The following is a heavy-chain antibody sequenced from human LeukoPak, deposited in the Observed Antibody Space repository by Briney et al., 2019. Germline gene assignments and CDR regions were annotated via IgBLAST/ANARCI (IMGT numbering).Heavy chain of an antibody. CDR3: ARGRSSLVIVVGGGFDY. CDR1: GYTFTSYY. V-gene: IGHV1-46*01. Sequence: ASVKVSCKASGYTFTSYYMHWVRQAPGQGLEWMGIINPSGGSTSYAQKLQGRVTMTRDTSTSTVYMELSSLRSEDTAVYYCARGRSSLVIVVGGGFDYWGQGTLVTVSS. J-gene: IGHJ4*02. D-gene: IGHD3-22*01. CDR2: INPSGGST.